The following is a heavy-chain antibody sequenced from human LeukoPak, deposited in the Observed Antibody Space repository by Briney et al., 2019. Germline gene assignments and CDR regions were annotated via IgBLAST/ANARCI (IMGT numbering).Heavy chain of an antibody. CDR3: ARAYSSGWNDAFDI. CDR2: IKQDGSEK. CDR1: GFTFSSYW. J-gene: IGHJ3*02. D-gene: IGHD6-19*01. Sequence: GGSLRLSCAASGFTFSSYWMSWVRQAPGKGLKWVANIKQDGSEKYYVDSVKGRFTISRDNAKNSLYLQMNSLRAEDTAVYYCARAYSSGWNDAFDIWGQGTVVTVSS. V-gene: IGHV3-7*01.